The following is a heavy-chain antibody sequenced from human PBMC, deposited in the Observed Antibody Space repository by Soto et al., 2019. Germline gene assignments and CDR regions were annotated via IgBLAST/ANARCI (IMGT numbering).Heavy chain of an antibody. J-gene: IGHJ6*03. D-gene: IGHD2-8*01. V-gene: IGHV4-34*01. CDR3: ARLGYCTNGVCYDQHLSYMDV. CDR1: GGSFSGYY. Sequence: SETLSLTCAVYGGSFSGYYWSWIRQPPGKGLEWIGEINHSGSTNYNPSLKSRVTISVDTSKNQFSLKLSSVTAADTAVYYCARLGYCTNGVCYDQHLSYMDVWGKGTTVTVSS. CDR2: INHSGST.